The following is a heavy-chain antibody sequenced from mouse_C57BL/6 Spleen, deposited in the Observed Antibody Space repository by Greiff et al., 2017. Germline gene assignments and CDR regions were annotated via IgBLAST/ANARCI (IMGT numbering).Heavy chain of an antibody. J-gene: IGHJ2*01. Sequence: QVHVKQSGAELVRPGASVTLSCKASGYTFTDYEMHWVKQTPVHGLEWIGAIDPETGGTAYNQKFKGKAILTADNASSTAYMEIRSLTSEDSAVYYCTRSYGNYDPFDYWGQGTTLTVSS. V-gene: IGHV1-15*01. D-gene: IGHD2-1*01. CDR2: IDPETGGT. CDR3: TRSYGNYDPFDY. CDR1: GYTFTDYE.